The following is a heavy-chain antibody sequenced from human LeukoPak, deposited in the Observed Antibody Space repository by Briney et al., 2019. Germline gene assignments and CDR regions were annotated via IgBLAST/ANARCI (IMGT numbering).Heavy chain of an antibody. J-gene: IGHJ4*02. V-gene: IGHV3-30*18. CDR2: ISYDGSNK. CDR3: ANPGLIAVAAYFDY. D-gene: IGHD6-19*01. CDR1: GFTFSSYG. Sequence: PGGTLRLSCAASGFTFSSYGNSWVRQAPAKGLERVAVISYDGSNKYYADSVKGRFTISRDNYKNPLYLQVNSLRAEDTAVYYCANPGLIAVAAYFDYWGQGTLVTVSS.